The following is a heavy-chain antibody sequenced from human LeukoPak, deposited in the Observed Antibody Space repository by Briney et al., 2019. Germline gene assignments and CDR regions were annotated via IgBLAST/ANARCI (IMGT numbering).Heavy chain of an antibody. CDR2: MSYSGNS. V-gene: IGHV4-59*08. CDR1: GGSISTYY. D-gene: IGHD6-19*01. CDR3: ARNGGGWSFDY. J-gene: IGHJ4*02. Sequence: SETLSLTCTVSGGSISTYYWSWIRQSPGKGLEWIGYMSYSGNSNYSPSLESRVTVSVDTSKNQFSLKLTSGTAADTAVYYCARNGGGWSFDYWGQGTLVTVSS.